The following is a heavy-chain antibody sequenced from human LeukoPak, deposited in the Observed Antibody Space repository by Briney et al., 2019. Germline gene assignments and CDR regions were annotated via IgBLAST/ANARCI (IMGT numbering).Heavy chain of an antibody. V-gene: IGHV4-39*01. D-gene: IGHD2-15*01. CDR2: IYYSGST. J-gene: IGHJ6*03. Sequence: SETLSLTCTVSGGSISSRSYYWGWIRQPPGKGLEWIGIIYYSGSTYSNPSLRSRVTISVDTSKNQFSLKLSSVTAADTAVYYCASFYCSGGSCYQYYYYYYMDVWGKGTTVTISS. CDR3: ASFYCSGGSCYQYYYYYYMDV. CDR1: GGSISSRSYY.